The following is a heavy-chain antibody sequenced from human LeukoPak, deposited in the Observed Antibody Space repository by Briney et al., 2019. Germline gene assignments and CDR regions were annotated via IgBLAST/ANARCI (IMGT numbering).Heavy chain of an antibody. V-gene: IGHV4-30-2*01. CDR1: GGSISSGGYS. CDR2: IYHSGST. Sequence: TSQTLSLTCAVSGGSISSGGYSWGWIRQPPGKGLEWIGYIYHSGSTYYNPSLKSRVTTSVDRSKNQFSLKLSFVTAADTAVYYCVRGGAVPAANPLHYYYYGMDVWGKGTTVTVSS. CDR3: VRGGAVPAANPLHYYYYGMDV. D-gene: IGHD2-2*01. J-gene: IGHJ6*04.